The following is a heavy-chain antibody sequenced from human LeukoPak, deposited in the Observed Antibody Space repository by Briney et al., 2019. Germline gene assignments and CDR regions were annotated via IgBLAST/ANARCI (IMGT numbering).Heavy chain of an antibody. Sequence: EASVKVSCKASGYTFTSYGISWVRQAPGQGLEWMGWISAYNGNTNYAQKLQGRVTMTTDTSTSTAYMELRSLRSDDTAVYYCAREEDDYDFWSDSDPKPLVGAFDIWGQGTMVTVSS. CDR2: ISAYNGNT. D-gene: IGHD3-3*01. V-gene: IGHV1-18*01. CDR1: GYTFTSYG. CDR3: AREEDDYDFWSDSDPKPLVGAFDI. J-gene: IGHJ3*02.